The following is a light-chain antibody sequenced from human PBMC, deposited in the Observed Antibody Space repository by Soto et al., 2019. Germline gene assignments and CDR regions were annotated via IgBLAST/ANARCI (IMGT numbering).Light chain of an antibody. J-gene: IGKJ2*01. CDR3: QQLNSYPYT. V-gene: IGKV1-9*01. CDR1: QGISSY. Sequence: IQLTQSPSSLSASVGDRVTITCRASQGISSYLAWYQQKPGKAPKLLIYAASTLQSGVPSRFSGSGSGTDFTLTISSLKPEDFATYDCQQLNSYPYTFGQGTKLEIK. CDR2: AAS.